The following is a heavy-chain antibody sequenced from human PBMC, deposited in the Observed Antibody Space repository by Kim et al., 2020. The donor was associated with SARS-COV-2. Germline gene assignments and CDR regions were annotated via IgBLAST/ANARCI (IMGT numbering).Heavy chain of an antibody. Sequence: GGSLRLSCVASGLTFTSYAMNWVRQAPGKGLEWVSYISESTRTIYYADSVKGRFTISRDNAKTSVYLQVNSLRYDDTAVYYCATGSLEGGFDHWGQGTLVTVSS. D-gene: IGHD3-16*01. V-gene: IGHV3-48*02. CDR1: GLTFTSYA. J-gene: IGHJ4*02. CDR3: ATGSLEGGFDH. CDR2: ISESTRTI.